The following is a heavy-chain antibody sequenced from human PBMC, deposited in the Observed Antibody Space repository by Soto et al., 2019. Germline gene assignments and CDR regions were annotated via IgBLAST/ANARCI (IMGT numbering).Heavy chain of an antibody. J-gene: IGHJ4*02. Sequence: EVQLLESGGGLVQPGGSLRLSCAASGFTFSNYAMNWVRQAPGKGLEWVSVISGSGGSTYYADSVKGRFTISRDNSKNTLDLQMNSLRAEDTAVYYCAKGSPVGSYYGSSGFEYWGQGTLVTVSS. CDR3: AKGSPVGSYYGSSGFEY. CDR1: GFTFSNYA. V-gene: IGHV3-23*01. CDR2: ISGSGGST. D-gene: IGHD3-22*01.